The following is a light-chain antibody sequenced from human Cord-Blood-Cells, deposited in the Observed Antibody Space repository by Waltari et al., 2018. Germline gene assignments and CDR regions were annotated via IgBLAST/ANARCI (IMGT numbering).Light chain of an antibody. CDR3: QQLNSYPRGT. V-gene: IGKV1-9*01. CDR2: AAS. J-gene: IGKJ1*01. CDR1: QGISSY. Sequence: DIQLTQSPSFLSASVGDRVTIPCRSIQGISSYLAWYQQKPGKAPKLLIYAASTLQSGVPSRFSGSGSGTEFTLTISSLQPEDFATYYCQQLNSYPRGTFGQGTKVEIK.